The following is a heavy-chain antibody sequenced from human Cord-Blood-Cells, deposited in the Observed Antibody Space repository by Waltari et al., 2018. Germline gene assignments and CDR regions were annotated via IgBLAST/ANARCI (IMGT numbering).Heavy chain of an antibody. J-gene: IGHJ3*02. CDR1: GFTFSSYS. V-gene: IGHV3-21*01. D-gene: IGHD6-6*01. CDR3: ARVKSSSSFAFDI. CDR2: IWRRSSYI. Sequence: EVQLVESGGGLVKPGGSLRLSCAASGFTFSSYSMNWVRRAPGKGLEEVSYIWRRSSYIYYADSVKGRFTISRDNAKNALYLQMNSLRAEDTAVYYCARVKSSSSFAFDIWGQGTMVTVSS.